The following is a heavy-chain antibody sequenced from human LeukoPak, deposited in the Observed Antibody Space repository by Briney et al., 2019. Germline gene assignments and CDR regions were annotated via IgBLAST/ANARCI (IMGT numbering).Heavy chain of an antibody. CDR2: IYPGDSDT. CDR1: GYSFTSYW. V-gene: IGHV5-51*01. CDR3: ARRSSPNYYDSSGYADY. Sequence: GESLKISCKGSGYSFTSYWIGWVRQMPGKGLEWMGIIYPGDSDTRYSSSFQGQVTISADKSISTAYLQWSSLKASDTAMYYCARRSSPNYYDSSGYADYWGQGTLVTVSS. J-gene: IGHJ4*02. D-gene: IGHD3-22*01.